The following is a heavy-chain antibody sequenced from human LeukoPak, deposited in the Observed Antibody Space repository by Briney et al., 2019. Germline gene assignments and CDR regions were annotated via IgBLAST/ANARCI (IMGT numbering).Heavy chain of an antibody. V-gene: IGHV1-18*01. J-gene: IGHJ5*02. CDR2: ISAYNGNT. CDR3: ARDNPLMGVEVPPNFFAFDP. D-gene: IGHD2-2*01. Sequence: ASVKVSCKASGYTFTSYGISWVRQAPGQGLEWMGWISAYNGNTNYAQKLQGRVTMTTDTSTSTAYMELRSLRSDDTAVYYCARDNPLMGVEVPPNFFAFDPWGQGTLVTVSS. CDR1: GYTFTSYG.